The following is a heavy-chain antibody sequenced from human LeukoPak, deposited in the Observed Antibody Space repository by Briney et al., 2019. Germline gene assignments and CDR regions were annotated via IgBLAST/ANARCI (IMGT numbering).Heavy chain of an antibody. CDR2: IHSSGAT. V-gene: IGHV4-4*07. J-gene: IGHJ4*02. Sequence: SETLSLTCTVSGGSIINYHWSWIRQPAGKGLEWIGRIHSSGATDYSPSLKGRVTISLDKSKSHFSLKLSSVTAADTAIYYCAREDSAAYCTSTNCFGFDYWGQGTLVTVSS. CDR1: GGSIINYH. D-gene: IGHD2-2*01. CDR3: AREDSAAYCTSTNCFGFDY.